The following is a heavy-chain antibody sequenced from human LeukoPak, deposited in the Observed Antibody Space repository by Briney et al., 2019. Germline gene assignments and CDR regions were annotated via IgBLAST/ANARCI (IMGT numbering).Heavy chain of an antibody. V-gene: IGHV4-59*07. CDR1: GGSISSYY. CDR3: ARIAVADNCFDC. D-gene: IGHD6-19*01. J-gene: IGHJ4*02. CDR2: IYYSGST. Sequence: SDTLSLTCTVSGGSISSYYWRWIRQPPGKGLEWIGYIYYSGSTNYNPSLKSRVTISVDTSKNQFSLKLSSVTAADTAVYYCARIAVADNCFDCWGQGTLVTVSS.